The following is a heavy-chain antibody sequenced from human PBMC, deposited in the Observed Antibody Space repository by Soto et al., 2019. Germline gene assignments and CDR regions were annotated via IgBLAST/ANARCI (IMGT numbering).Heavy chain of an antibody. V-gene: IGHV1-2*04. CDR2: INPNSGGT. CDR1: GYTFTGYY. CDR3: ARGGVVAARYNWFDP. D-gene: IGHD2-15*01. Sequence: GASMKVSCKASGYTFTGYYIHWVRQAPGQGLEWMGWINPNSGGTNYAQKFQGWVTMTRDTSISTAYMELSRLRSDDTAVYYCARGGVVAARYNWFDPWGQGTLVTVSS. J-gene: IGHJ5*02.